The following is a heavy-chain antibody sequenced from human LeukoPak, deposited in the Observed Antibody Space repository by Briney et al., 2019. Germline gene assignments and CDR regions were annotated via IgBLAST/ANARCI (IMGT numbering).Heavy chain of an antibody. J-gene: IGHJ4*02. CDR2: IYYSGST. CDR1: GGSISSYY. CDR3: ARHERGSGSYDY. Sequence: SETLSLTCTVSGGSISSYYWSWIRQPPGKGLEWIGYIYYSGSTNYNPSLKSQVTISVDTSKNQFSLKLSSVTAADTAVYYCARHERGSGSYDYWGQGTLVTVSS. D-gene: IGHD3-10*01. V-gene: IGHV4-59*08.